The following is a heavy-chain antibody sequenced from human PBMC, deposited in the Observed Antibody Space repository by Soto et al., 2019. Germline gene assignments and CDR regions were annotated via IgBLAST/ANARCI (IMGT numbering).Heavy chain of an antibody. Sequence: SETLSLTCTVSGGSISSYYWSWIRQPPGKGLEWIGYIYYSGSTKYNPSIKSRVTISVDTSKNQFSLKLSSVTAADTAEYYCARVRGYSYGYGSFDYWGQGTLVTVAS. CDR2: IYYSGST. D-gene: IGHD5-18*01. J-gene: IGHJ4*02. CDR3: ARVRGYSYGYGSFDY. V-gene: IGHV4-59*01. CDR1: GGSISSYY.